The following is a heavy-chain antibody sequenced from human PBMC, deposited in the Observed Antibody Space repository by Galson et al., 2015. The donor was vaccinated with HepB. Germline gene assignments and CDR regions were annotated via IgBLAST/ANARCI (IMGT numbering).Heavy chain of an antibody. D-gene: IGHD6-13*01. Sequence: LSLTCTVSGGSISSYYWSWIRQPPGKGLEWIGYIYYSGSTNYNPSLKSRVTISVDTSKNQFSLKLSSVTAADTAVYYCARGGYSLDFDYRGQGTLVTVSS. CDR1: GGSISSYY. CDR2: IYYSGST. J-gene: IGHJ4*02. V-gene: IGHV4-59*01. CDR3: ARGGYSLDFDY.